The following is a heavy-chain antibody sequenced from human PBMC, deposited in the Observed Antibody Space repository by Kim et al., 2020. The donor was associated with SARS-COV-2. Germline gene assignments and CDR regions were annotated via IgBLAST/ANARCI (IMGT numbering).Heavy chain of an antibody. D-gene: IGHD3-9*01. Sequence: ANSVEGKFTLTRDNSKNTVYVEMNSLGAEDTAVYYCAREMILPDYGAMDVWGQGTSVIVSS. V-gene: IGHV3-66*01. J-gene: IGHJ6*02. CDR3: AREMILPDYGAMDV.